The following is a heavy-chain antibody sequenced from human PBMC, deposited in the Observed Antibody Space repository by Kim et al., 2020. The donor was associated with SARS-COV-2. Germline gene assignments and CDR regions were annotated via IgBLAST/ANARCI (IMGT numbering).Heavy chain of an antibody. CDR3: ARGDRVGYYLDY. CDR1: GFTFSDYW. CDR2: IYTDGTRT. V-gene: IGHV3-74*01. Sequence: GLSLRLSCAASGFTFSDYWMHWVRQAPGNGLVWVSRIYTDGTRTAYADSVTGRFTISRDNAKNTVYLQMNSLRAEDTAVYYCARGDRVGYYLDYWGQGILVTVSS. J-gene: IGHJ4*02. D-gene: IGHD3-3*01.